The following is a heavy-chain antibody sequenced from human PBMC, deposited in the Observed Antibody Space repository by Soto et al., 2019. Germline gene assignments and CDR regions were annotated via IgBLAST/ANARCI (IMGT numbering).Heavy chain of an antibody. D-gene: IGHD6-25*01. V-gene: IGHV4-30-2*01. Sequence: QLQLQESGSGLVKPSQTLSLTCAVSGGSISSGGYSWSWIRQPPGKGLEWIGYIYHSGSTYYNPSFMSRFTVSVDWSKNQFSLKLISVTAADTPVYYCARGIAARPLGYWGQGTLVNVSS. CDR2: IYHSGST. J-gene: IGHJ4*02. CDR1: GGSISSGGYS. CDR3: ARGIAARPLGY.